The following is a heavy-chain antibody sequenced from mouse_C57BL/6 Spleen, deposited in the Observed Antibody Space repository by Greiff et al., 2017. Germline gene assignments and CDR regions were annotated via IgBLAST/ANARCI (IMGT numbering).Heavy chain of an antibody. V-gene: IGHV1-15*01. CDR1: GYTFTDYE. CDR3: TRGGRRLDWYFDV. CDR2: IDPETGGT. D-gene: IGHD1-1*01. J-gene: IGHJ1*03. Sequence: VQLQQSGAELVRPGASVTLSCKASGYTFTDYEMHWVKQTPVHGLEWIGAIDPETGGTAYNQKFKGKAILTADKSSSTAYMELRSLTSEDSAVYYCTRGGRRLDWYFDVWGTGTTGTVSS.